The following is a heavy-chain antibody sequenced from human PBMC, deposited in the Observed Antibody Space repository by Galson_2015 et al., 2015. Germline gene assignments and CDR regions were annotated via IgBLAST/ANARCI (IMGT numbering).Heavy chain of an antibody. Sequence: SETLSLTCIVSDGSISSSGYYWGWLRQPPGKGLEWIGSVYSSGGTHYNPSLKSRVTIPLDTSNNQFSLKVNSVTAADTAVYYCARHLLYNYYFDYWGHGTLVIVSS. J-gene: IGHJ4*01. D-gene: IGHD3-16*02. CDR2: VYSSGGT. CDR3: ARHLLYNYYFDY. V-gene: IGHV4-39*01. CDR1: DGSISSSGYY.